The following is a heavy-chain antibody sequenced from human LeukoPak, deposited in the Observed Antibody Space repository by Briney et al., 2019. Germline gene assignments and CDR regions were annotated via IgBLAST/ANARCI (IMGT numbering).Heavy chain of an antibody. V-gene: IGHV5-51*01. CDR1: GYRLTSYW. J-gene: IGHJ3*02. CDR2: LYPGDSDT. D-gene: IGHD4-17*01. Sequence: RESLKVSCKGSGYRLTSYWIGWVRQMPGSGLEWMGILYPGDSDTRYSPSFQGQVTLSPVNSLSTAYLQEGSLKASDTAMYYCASPTTVTTIAFDIWRQGTMVTVSS. CDR3: ASPTTVTTIAFDI.